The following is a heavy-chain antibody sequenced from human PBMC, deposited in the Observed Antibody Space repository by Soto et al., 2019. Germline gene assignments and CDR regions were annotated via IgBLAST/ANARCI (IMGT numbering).Heavy chain of an antibody. V-gene: IGHV4-30-2*06. CDR2: ISHLENT. CDR1: GASISYGGFS. CDR3: GRGGGYDSFDY. D-gene: IGHD5-12*01. Sequence: PSETLSLTCTVSGASISYGGFSWSWIRQSPGKGLEWIGYISHLENTYFHPSFKSRLTMSIDRTRNQFSLKLSSGTAADLAVYYCGRGGGYDSFDYWRQGVLVTASS. J-gene: IGHJ4*02.